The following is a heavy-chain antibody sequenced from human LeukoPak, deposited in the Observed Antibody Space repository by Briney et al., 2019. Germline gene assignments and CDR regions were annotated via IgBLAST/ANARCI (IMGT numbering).Heavy chain of an antibody. CDR1: AFTLSDLS. D-gene: IGHD1-26*01. J-gene: IGHJ4*02. CDR3: VRDLWGFDY. V-gene: IGHV3-64D*06. Sequence: PGGSLRLSCSASAFTLSDLSMHWVRQAPGQGLEYVAFLGHNGVDTYYADSVRGRFTISRDNSKNTLYLQMSSLRPEDTAVYFCVRDLWGFDYWGQGTPVTVS. CDR2: LGHNGVDT.